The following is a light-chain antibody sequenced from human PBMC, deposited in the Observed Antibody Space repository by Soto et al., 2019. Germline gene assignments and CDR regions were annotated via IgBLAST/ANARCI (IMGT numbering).Light chain of an antibody. V-gene: IGLV3-21*02. CDR2: DDS. Sequence: SYELTQPPSVSVAPGQTARITCGGNNNESKSVNWYQHKPGQAPVLVVFDDSHRPSGIPDRFSGSNSGNTATLTISRVEVGDEADYFCQVWHNSEGLQFGGGTKVTVL. J-gene: IGLJ2*01. CDR3: QVWHNSEGLQ. CDR1: NNESKS.